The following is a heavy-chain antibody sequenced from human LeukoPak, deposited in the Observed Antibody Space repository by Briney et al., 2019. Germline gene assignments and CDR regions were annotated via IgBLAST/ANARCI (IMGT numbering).Heavy chain of an antibody. CDR3: ASLYSYGYNY. J-gene: IGHJ4*02. V-gene: IGHV3-48*02. CDR2: ITSSSSTI. CDR1: GFNFRTYN. D-gene: IGHD5-18*01. Sequence: GGSLRLSCAASGFNFRTYNMNWVRHAPGKGLEWVSYITSSSSTIYYADSVKGRFTISRDNAKNSLYLQMNSLRDEDTAVYYCASLYSYGYNYWGQGTLVTVSS.